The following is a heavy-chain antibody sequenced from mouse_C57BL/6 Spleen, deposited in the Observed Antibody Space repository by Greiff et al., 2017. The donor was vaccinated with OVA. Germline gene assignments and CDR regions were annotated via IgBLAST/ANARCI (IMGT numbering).Heavy chain of an antibody. CDR2: ISDGGSYT. D-gene: IGHD2-3*01. CDR1: GFTFSSYA. V-gene: IGHV5-4*01. CDR3: ASDDGYYRYFDV. Sequence: EVQLVESGGGLVKPGGSLKLSCAASGFTFSSYAMSWVRQTPEKRLEWVATISDGGSYTYYPDNVKGRFTISRDNATNNLYLQMSHLKSEDTAMYYCASDDGYYRYFDVWGTGTTVTVSS. J-gene: IGHJ1*03.